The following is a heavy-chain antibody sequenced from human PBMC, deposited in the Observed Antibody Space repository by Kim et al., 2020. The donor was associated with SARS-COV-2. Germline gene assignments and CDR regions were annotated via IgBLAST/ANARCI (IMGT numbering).Heavy chain of an antibody. CDR1: GGSFSGFY. CDR2: IKSSERT. CDR3: ARGPVVIVPDARLFYS. D-gene: IGHD2-2*01. J-gene: IGHJ5*01. V-gene: IGHV4-34*01. Sequence: SETLSLTCAVNGGSFSGFYWSWIRQSPGKGLEWIGEIKSSERTNYKPSLKSRVTIAVDTSKNHLSLKLTSVTAADTAVYYCARGPVVIVPDARLFYSWGQGILVTVSS.